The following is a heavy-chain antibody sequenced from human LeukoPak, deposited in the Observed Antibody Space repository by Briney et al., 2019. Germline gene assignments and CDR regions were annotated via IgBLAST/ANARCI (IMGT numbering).Heavy chain of an antibody. Sequence: SGGSLRLSCAASGFTFSSYGMHWVRQAPGKGLEWVAFIRYDGSNKYYADSVKGRFTISRDNSKNALYLQMNSLRAEDTAVYYYAKTSIVGARFDYWGQGTLVTVSS. CDR3: AKTSIVGARFDY. CDR2: IRYDGSNK. V-gene: IGHV3-30*02. CDR1: GFTFSSYG. D-gene: IGHD1-26*01. J-gene: IGHJ4*02.